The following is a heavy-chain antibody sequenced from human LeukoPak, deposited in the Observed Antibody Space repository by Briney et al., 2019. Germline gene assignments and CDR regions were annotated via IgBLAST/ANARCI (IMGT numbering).Heavy chain of an antibody. CDR3: AREAISGTYYTSTYDL. CDR2: ISGSGGST. Sequence: GGSLRLSCAASGFTFDNYAMTWVRQGPGKGLEWIATISGSGGSTYYADSVKGRFTIFRDNSKNMVFLQMSGLRAEDTALYYCAREAISGTYYTSTYDLWGQGTMVTVSS. D-gene: IGHD1-26*01. J-gene: IGHJ3*01. V-gene: IGHV3-23*01. CDR1: GFTFDNYA.